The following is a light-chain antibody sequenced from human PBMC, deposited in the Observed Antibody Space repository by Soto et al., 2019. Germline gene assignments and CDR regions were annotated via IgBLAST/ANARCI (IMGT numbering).Light chain of an antibody. CDR2: DAS. Sequence: EILLTQSPPTLSWSPQERATRSCSASQRVSSYLSWYQQNPGQAPRLLIYDASNRATGIQARFSGSGSGTDLTLTISSLEPEDFAVYYCQRRSNWTPITFGPGTRLELK. V-gene: IGKV3-11*01. J-gene: IGKJ5*01. CDR1: QRVSSY. CDR3: QRRSNWTPIT.